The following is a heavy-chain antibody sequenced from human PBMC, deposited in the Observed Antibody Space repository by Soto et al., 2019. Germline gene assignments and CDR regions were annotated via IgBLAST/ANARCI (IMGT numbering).Heavy chain of an antibody. CDR1: GGLISGGGYF. J-gene: IGHJ1*01. CDR3: GREGPKGYFEMEN. V-gene: IGHV4-30-2*01. Sequence: SETLSLTCAVSGGLISGGGYFWTWIRQPPGKGLEWIGYMYHSGSPLYNPSLKSPATISIDLSKNQFSLNLPSVTAADTAVYYCGREGPKGYFEMENWGQGTLVTVSS. D-gene: IGHD1-1*01. CDR2: MYHSGSP.